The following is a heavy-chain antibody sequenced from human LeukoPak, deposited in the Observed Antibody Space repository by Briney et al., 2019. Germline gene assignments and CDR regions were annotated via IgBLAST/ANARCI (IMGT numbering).Heavy chain of an antibody. CDR2: HKRKTAGGTT. D-gene: IGHD2/OR15-2a*01. J-gene: IGHJ6*03. CDR1: GVTVTNAW. CDR3: VTGTEESTGLRPYFFYMDV. V-gene: IGHV3-15*01. Sequence: GGSLRLSCAASGVTVTNAWMSWVRQAPGKGLQWVGRHKRKTAGGTTDYAAPVQGRFTISTDDSKNTLYLQMNSLSTEDTGIYYCVTGTEESTGLRPYFFYMDVWGTGTTVTVSS.